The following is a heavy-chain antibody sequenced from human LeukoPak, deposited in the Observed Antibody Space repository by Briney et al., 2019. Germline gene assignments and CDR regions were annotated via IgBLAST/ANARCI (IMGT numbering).Heavy chain of an antibody. CDR3: ARSLILDQLLYLGSYFDY. Sequence: SETLSVTCTVSGGSISSYYWSWIRQPPGKGLEWIGYIYYSGSTNYNPSLKSRVTISVDTSKNQFSLKLSSVTAADTAVYYCARSLILDQLLYLGSYFDYWGQRTLVTVSS. CDR1: GGSISSYY. V-gene: IGHV4-59*01. D-gene: IGHD2-2*02. J-gene: IGHJ4*02. CDR2: IYYSGST.